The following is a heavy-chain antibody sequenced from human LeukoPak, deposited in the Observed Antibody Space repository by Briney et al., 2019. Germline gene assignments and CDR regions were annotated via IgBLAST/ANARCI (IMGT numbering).Heavy chain of an antibody. D-gene: IGHD3-22*01. CDR2: VDPEGGET. CDR3: ATSTMSSAFDI. J-gene: IGHJ3*02. Sequence: ASVKVSCKVSGYTLTELSMHWVRQAPGKGLEWMGGVDPEGGETIYAQKFQGRVTMTEDTSTDTAYMDLSSLRSDDTAVYYCATSTMSSAFDIWGEGTMVTVSS. V-gene: IGHV1-24*01. CDR1: GYTLTELS.